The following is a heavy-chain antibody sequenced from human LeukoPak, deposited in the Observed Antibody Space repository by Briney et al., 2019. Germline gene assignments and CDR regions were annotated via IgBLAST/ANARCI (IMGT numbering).Heavy chain of an antibody. CDR2: ISGSGGST. CDR1: GFTFSSYA. J-gene: IGHJ4*02. D-gene: IGHD4-17*01. Sequence: GGSLRLSCAASGFTFSSYAMSWVRQAPGKGLEWVSAISGSGGSTYYADSVKGRFTISRDNSKNTLYLQMNSLRAEDTAVYYCAKSSGITVTTGGYYFDYWGQGALVTVSS. V-gene: IGHV3-23*01. CDR3: AKSSGITVTTGGYYFDY.